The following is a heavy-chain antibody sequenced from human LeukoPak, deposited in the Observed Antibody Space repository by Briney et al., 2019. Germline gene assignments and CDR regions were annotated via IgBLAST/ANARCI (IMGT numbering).Heavy chain of an antibody. CDR3: AKDGRRYCSSTSCYSLDY. V-gene: IGHV3-30*02. D-gene: IGHD2-2*01. Sequence: GGSLRLSCAASGFTFSSYGMHWVRQAPGKGLEWVAFIRYDGSNKYYADSVKGRFTISRDNSKNTLYLQMNSLRAEDTAVYYCAKDGRRYCSSTSCYSLDYWGQGTLVTVSS. J-gene: IGHJ4*02. CDR1: GFTFSSYG. CDR2: IRYDGSNK.